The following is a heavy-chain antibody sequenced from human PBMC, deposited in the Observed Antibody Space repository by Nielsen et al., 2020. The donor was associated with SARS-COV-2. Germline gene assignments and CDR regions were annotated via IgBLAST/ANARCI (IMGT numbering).Heavy chain of an antibody. CDR1: GFPISRYD. CDR2: IASAGDT. CDR3: ARAEASGIDY. Sequence: GGSLRLSCEASGFPISRYDMYWVRHFPGKGLDWVSIIASAGDTFYADSVKGRFSVSRENAKNSLDLQMNSLRAGDTAVYYCARAEASGIDYWGQGTLVTVSS. V-gene: IGHV3-13*01. J-gene: IGHJ4*02. D-gene: IGHD3-10*01.